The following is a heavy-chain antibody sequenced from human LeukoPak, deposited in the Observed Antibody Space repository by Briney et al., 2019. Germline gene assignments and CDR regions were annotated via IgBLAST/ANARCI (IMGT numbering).Heavy chain of an antibody. V-gene: IGHV3-33*01. CDR2: ILNDGSEE. Sequence: GGSLRLSCAASGFTFSSYGMHWVRQAPGKGLEWVAVILNDGSEEKYADSVKGRFTISRENSKNTLFLQMNSLRAADTAVYYCARDDALGDNALDIWGQGTMVTVSS. J-gene: IGHJ3*02. CDR1: GFTFSSYG. CDR3: ARDDALGDNALDI. D-gene: IGHD3-16*01.